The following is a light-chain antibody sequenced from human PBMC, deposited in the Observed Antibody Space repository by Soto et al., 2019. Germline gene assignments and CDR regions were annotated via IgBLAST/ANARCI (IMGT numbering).Light chain of an antibody. CDR2: GAS. J-gene: IGKJ1*01. V-gene: IGKV3-15*01. CDR3: QQYNNWPPWT. Sequence: ENVLTQSPGAPFFSPREKATLSCRASQSVSSSYLAWYQQKPGQAPRLLMYGASTRATGTPARFSGSGSGTNFNLTISSLQSEDFGVYYCQQYNNWPPWTFGQGTKVDIK. CDR1: QSVSSSY.